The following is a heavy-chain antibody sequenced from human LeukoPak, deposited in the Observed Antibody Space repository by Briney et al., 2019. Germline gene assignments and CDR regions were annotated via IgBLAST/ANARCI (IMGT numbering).Heavy chain of an antibody. D-gene: IGHD3-10*01. CDR2: IYYSGSA. V-gene: IGHV4-34*01. J-gene: IGHJ4*02. Sequence: SETLSLTCAVYGGSFSGYYWSWIRQPPGKGLEWIGSIYYSGSAYYNPSLKSRVTISVDTSKHQFSLKLSSVTAADTAVYYCARQVGLAYYYGSGSSQFDYWGQGTLVTVSS. CDR3: ARQVGLAYYYGSGSSQFDY. CDR1: GGSFSGYY.